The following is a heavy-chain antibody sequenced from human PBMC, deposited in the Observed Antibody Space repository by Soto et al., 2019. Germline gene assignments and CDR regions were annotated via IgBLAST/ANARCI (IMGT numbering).Heavy chain of an antibody. Sequence: LSLTCAVSGGSISSSNWWSWVRQPPGKGLEWIGEIYHSGSTNYNPSLKSRVTISVDKSKNEFSLKLSSVTAADTAVYYCASADSSGYYFDYFDYWGQGTLVTVAS. CDR2: IYHSGST. CDR1: GGSISSSNW. V-gene: IGHV4-4*02. J-gene: IGHJ4*02. CDR3: ASADSSGYYFDYFDY. D-gene: IGHD3-22*01.